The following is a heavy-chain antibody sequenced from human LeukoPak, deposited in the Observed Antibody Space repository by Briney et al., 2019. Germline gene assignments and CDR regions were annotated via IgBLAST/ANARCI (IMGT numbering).Heavy chain of an antibody. J-gene: IGHJ4*02. CDR2: ISAYNGNT. D-gene: IGHD3-10*01. V-gene: IGHV1-18*01. CDR1: GYTFTTYN. CDR3: ARDLYSRRMDYYGSGSFFAY. Sequence: ASVKVSFKASGYTFTTYNINWVRQAPGQGLEWMGWISAYNGNTHYAQKFQGRVTMTADTYTSTAYMELRSLRSDDTAVYYCARDLYSRRMDYYGSGSFFAYWGQGTLVTVSS.